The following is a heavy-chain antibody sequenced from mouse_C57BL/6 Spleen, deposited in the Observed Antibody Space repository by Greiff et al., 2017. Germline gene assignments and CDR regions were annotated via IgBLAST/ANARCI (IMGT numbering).Heavy chain of an antibody. D-gene: IGHD2-4*01. CDR2: IDPANGNT. CDR3: ASLDYDVGDWFAY. V-gene: IGHV14-3*01. Sequence: VQLQQSVAELVRPGASVKLSCTASGFNIKNTYMHWVKQRPEQGLEWIGRIDPANGNTKYAPKFQGKATITADTSSNTAYLQLSSLTSEDTAIYDCASLDYDVGDWFAYWGQGTLVTVSA. J-gene: IGHJ3*01. CDR1: GFNIKNTY.